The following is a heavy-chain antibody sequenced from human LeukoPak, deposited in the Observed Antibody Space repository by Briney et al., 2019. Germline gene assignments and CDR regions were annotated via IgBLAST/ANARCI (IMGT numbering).Heavy chain of an antibody. D-gene: IGHD6-19*01. Sequence: PGGSLRLSCAASGFTFSSYSMNWVRQAPGKGLEWVSSISSSSSYIYYADSVKGRSTISRDNAKNSLYLQMNSLRAEDTAVYYCANDGASGWYGEPTHFDYWGQGTLVTVSS. CDR1: GFTFSSYS. CDR3: ANDGASGWYGEPTHFDY. V-gene: IGHV3-21*04. CDR2: ISSSSSYI. J-gene: IGHJ4*02.